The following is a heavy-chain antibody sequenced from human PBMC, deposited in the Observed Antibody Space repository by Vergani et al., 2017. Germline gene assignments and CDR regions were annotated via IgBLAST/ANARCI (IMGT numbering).Heavy chain of an antibody. V-gene: IGHV3-15*05. J-gene: IGHJ4*02. CDR2: SKPKTEGGTT. D-gene: IGHD3-16*01. CDR3: WDSDYANSLDF. Sequence: EVRLVESGGGLVKPGGSLRLSCQVSGFDFSKAWMNWVRQSPGKGLECIGLSKPKTEGGTTHYNADMEGRVTISRDDSKSVLFLEMTNLAPEDTGGYYFWDSDYANSLDFWGQGSLVTVSS. CDR1: GFDFSKAW.